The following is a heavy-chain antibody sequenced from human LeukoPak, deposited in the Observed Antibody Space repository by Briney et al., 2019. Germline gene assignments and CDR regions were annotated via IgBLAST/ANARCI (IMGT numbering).Heavy chain of an antibody. CDR3: ARAVYYSNYLGY. D-gene: IGHD3-10*01. J-gene: IGHJ4*01. CDR1: GFTFSSYW. Sequence: GGSLRLSCAASGFTFSSYWMHWVRQAPGTGLVLVSRINSDGSSTNYADSVKGRFTISRDNAKNTLYLQMNSLRAEDTAMYYCARAVYYSNYLGYWGQGTLVTVSS. V-gene: IGHV3-74*01. CDR2: INSDGSST.